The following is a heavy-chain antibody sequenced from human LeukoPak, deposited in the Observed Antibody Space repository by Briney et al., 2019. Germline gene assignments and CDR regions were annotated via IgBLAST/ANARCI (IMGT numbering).Heavy chain of an antibody. Sequence: SETLSLTCAVSGGSISSYYWSWLRQPPGKGLEWIGYIYTSGSTNYNPSLKSRVTISVDTSKNQFSLKLSSVTAADTAVYYCAAISGYYSDAFDIWGQGTMVTVSS. CDR3: AAISGYYSDAFDI. D-gene: IGHD3-22*01. J-gene: IGHJ3*02. V-gene: IGHV4-4*09. CDR2: IYTSGST. CDR1: GGSISSYY.